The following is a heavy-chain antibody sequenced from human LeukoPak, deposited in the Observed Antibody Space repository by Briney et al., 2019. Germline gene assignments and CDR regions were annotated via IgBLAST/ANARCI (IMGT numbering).Heavy chain of an antibody. J-gene: IGHJ4*02. CDR3: AKAPPAATYYFDY. CDR1: GFTFSSYG. CDR2: ISYDGSNK. V-gene: IGHV3-30*18. D-gene: IGHD2-2*01. Sequence: GGSLRLSCAASGFTFSSYGMLWVRQAPGKGLEGGAVISYDGSNKYYADSVKGRFTIPRDNSKNTLYLQMNSLRAEDTAVYYCAKAPPAATYYFDYWGQGTLVTVSS.